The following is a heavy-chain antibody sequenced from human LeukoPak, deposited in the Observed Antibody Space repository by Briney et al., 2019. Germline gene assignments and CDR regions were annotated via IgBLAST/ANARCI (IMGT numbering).Heavy chain of an antibody. CDR2: IYTSGST. CDR1: GGSISSYY. CDR3: ARGDFTVTTGTNWFDP. J-gene: IGHJ5*02. V-gene: IGHV4-4*07. Sequence: ESSETLSLTCTVSGGSISSYYWSWIRQPAGKGLEWIGRIYTSGSTNYNPSLKSRVTMSVDTSKNQFSLKLSSVTAADTAVYYCARGDFTVTTGTNWFDPWGQGTLVTVSS. D-gene: IGHD4-17*01.